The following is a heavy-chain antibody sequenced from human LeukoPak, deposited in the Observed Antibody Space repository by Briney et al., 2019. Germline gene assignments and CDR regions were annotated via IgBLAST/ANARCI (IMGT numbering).Heavy chain of an antibody. D-gene: IGHD5-24*01. J-gene: IGHJ1*01. CDR3: ARGGGMATMDYFQH. CDR2: IYYSGST. CDR1: GGSISSSGYY. V-gene: IGHV4-31*03. Sequence: PSETLSLTCTVSGGSISSSGYYWSWIRQHPGTGLEWIGYIYYSGSTYYNPSLKSRVTISVDTSKNQFSLKLSSVTAADTAVYYCARGGGMATMDYFQHWGQGTLVTVSS.